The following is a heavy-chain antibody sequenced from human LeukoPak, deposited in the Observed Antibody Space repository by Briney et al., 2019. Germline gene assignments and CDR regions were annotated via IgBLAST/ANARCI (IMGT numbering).Heavy chain of an antibody. V-gene: IGHV7-4-1*02. Sequence: ASVKVSCKASGYTFTGYYMHWVRQAPGQGLEWMGWINTNTGNPTYAQGFTGRFVFSLDTSVSTAYLQISSLKAEDTAVYYCARGGRLLWFGEPNDAFDIWGQGTMVTVSS. D-gene: IGHD3-10*01. CDR3: ARGGRLLWFGEPNDAFDI. J-gene: IGHJ3*02. CDR1: GYTFTGYY. CDR2: INTNTGNP.